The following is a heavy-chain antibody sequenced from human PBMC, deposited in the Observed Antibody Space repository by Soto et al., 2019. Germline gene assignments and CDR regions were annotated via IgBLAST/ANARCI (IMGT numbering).Heavy chain of an antibody. D-gene: IGHD3-10*01. CDR2: IKPYNGNT. J-gene: IGHJ4*02. Sequence: ASVKVSCKASGYSFSIYGINWVRQAPGQGLEWMGWIKPYNGNTKYAQNLQGRMTMTTDTSTSTAYMELRSLRSDDTAVYYRARDLDGSGGYYTDYWGQGTLVTVSS. V-gene: IGHV1-18*01. CDR3: ARDLDGSGGYYTDY. CDR1: GYSFSIYG.